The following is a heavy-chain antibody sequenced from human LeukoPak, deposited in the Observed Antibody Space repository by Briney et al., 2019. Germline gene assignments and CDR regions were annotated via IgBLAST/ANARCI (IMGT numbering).Heavy chain of an antibody. Sequence: GGSLRLSCAASGFTFSSYEMNWVRQAPGKGLEWVSYISSSGSTIYYADSVKGRFTISRDNAKNSLYLQMNSLRAEDTAVYYCARGQSARPIFDYWGQGTLVTVSS. J-gene: IGHJ4*02. CDR3: ARGQSARPIFDY. D-gene: IGHD6-25*01. CDR2: ISSSGSTI. V-gene: IGHV3-48*03. CDR1: GFTFSSYE.